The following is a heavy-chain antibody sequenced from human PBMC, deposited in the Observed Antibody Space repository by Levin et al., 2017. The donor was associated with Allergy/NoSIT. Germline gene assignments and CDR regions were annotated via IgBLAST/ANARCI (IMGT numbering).Heavy chain of an antibody. CDR1: GFTFSNAW. Sequence: SCAASGFTFSNAWMSWVHQAPGKGLEWVGRIKSKTDGGTTDYAAPVKGRFTISRDESKNTLYLQMNSLKTEDTAVYYCTTEGDVVVVAATAEYFQHWGQGTLVTVSS. V-gene: IGHV3-15*01. CDR3: TTEGDVVVVAATAEYFQH. D-gene: IGHD2-15*01. J-gene: IGHJ1*01. CDR2: IKSKTDGGTT.